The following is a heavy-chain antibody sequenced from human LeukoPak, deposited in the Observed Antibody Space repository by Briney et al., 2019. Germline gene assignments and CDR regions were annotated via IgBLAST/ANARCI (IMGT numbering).Heavy chain of an antibody. CDR2: TYSGGTT. CDR3: AREVNNGWYD. CDR1: DFNASRNY. D-gene: IGHD6-19*01. V-gene: IGHV3-53*01. Sequence: GGSPRLSCTASDFNASRNYLGCVCQPPRNGLEWVSITYSGGTTYCGDSVKGRFTISRDNSKNTLYLQMNSLRAEDTAVYYCAREVNNGWYDWGQGTLVTVSS. J-gene: IGHJ4*02.